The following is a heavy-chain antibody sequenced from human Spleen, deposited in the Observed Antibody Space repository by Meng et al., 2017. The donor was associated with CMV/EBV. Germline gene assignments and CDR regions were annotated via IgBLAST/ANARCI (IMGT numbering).Heavy chain of an antibody. Sequence: ASVKVSCKASGYSFTDYYMYWVRQAPGQGLEWMGWINPNSGGTYYAQKFQGRAIMTRDTSTRTAYMDLSRLRSDDTALYYCAREWRRRRYDGNYNVPDGFDIWGRGTMVTVSS. CDR1: GYSFTDYY. D-gene: IGHD1-26*01. CDR3: AREWRRRRYDGNYNVPDGFDI. V-gene: IGHV1-2*02. CDR2: INPNSGGT. J-gene: IGHJ3*02.